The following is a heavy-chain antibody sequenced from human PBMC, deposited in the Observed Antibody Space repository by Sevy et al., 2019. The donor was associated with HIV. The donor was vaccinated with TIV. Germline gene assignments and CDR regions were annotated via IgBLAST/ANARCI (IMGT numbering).Heavy chain of an antibody. J-gene: IGHJ4*02. Sequence: GGSLRLSCAASGFTFSSYAMSWVRHAPGKGLEWVSAISGSGGSTYYADSVKGRFTISRDNSKNTLYLQMNSLRAEDTAVYYCAKDVQKTGAYCGGDCYPYYFDYWGQGTLVTVSS. D-gene: IGHD2-21*02. CDR2: ISGSGGST. V-gene: IGHV3-23*01. CDR3: AKDVQKTGAYCGGDCYPYYFDY. CDR1: GFTFSSYA.